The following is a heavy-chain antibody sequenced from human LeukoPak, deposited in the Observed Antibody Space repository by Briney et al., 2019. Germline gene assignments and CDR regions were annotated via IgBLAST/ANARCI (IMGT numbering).Heavy chain of an antibody. Sequence: GESLKISCKGSGYSFSNYWVGWVRQMPGKGLEWMGIIYPGDSATRYISSFQGQVTISADKSISTAYLQWSSLKASDTAMYYCARQYCRGTNCYTGSSYYLDYWGQGTLVTVSS. CDR3: ARQYCRGTNCYTGSSYYLDY. CDR2: IYPGDSAT. V-gene: IGHV5-51*01. CDR1: GYSFSNYW. D-gene: IGHD2-2*02. J-gene: IGHJ4*02.